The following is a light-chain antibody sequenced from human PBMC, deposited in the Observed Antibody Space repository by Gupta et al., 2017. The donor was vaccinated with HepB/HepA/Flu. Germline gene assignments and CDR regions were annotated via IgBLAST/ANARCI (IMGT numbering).Light chain of an antibody. V-gene: IGKV3-11*01. J-gene: IGKJ4*01. CDR2: DAS. CDR1: QSVSSY. CDR3: QQRSNWLT. Sequence: EIALTQSPATLSLSPGERATLSCRASQSVSSYLAWYQQKPGQAPRLLIYDASNRATGIPARFSGSGSGTDFTLTSSCLEPEDFAVYYWQQRSNWLTFGGGTKVEIK.